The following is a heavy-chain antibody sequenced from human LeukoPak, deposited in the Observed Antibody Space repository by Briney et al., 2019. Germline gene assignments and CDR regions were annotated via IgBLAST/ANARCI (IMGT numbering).Heavy chain of an antibody. Sequence: ASVKVSCKASGYTFTGYYMHWVRQAPGQGLEWMGWINPNSGGTNYAQKFQGRVTMTRNTSTSTAYMELSSLRSEDTAMYYCARGRVYYYDSGDYYGIDYWGQGTLVTVSS. D-gene: IGHD3-22*01. V-gene: IGHV1-2*02. CDR1: GYTFTGYY. CDR3: ARGRVYYYDSGDYYGIDY. CDR2: INPNSGGT. J-gene: IGHJ4*02.